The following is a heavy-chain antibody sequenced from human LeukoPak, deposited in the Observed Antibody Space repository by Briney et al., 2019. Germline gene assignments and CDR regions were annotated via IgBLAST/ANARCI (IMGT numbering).Heavy chain of an antibody. V-gene: IGHV4-39*07. Sequence: SETLSLTCTVSGGSISSSSYYWGWIRQPPGKGLEWIGSVYYSGSTYYNPSLKSRVTISVDTSKNQFSLKLSSVTAADTAVYYCARPQSGTVTTDNWFDPWGQGTLVTVSS. J-gene: IGHJ5*02. CDR2: VYYSGST. CDR1: GGSISSSSYY. CDR3: ARPQSGTVTTDNWFDP. D-gene: IGHD4-17*01.